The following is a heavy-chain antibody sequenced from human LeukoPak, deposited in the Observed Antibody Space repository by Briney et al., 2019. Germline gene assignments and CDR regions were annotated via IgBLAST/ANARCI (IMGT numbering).Heavy chain of an antibody. D-gene: IGHD1-26*01. CDR2: IYYSGST. V-gene: IGHV4-39*07. J-gene: IGHJ6*02. CDR1: GGSISSSSYY. Sequence: PSETLSLTCTVSGGSISSSSYYWGWIRQPPGKGLEWIGSIYYSGSTYYNPSLKSRVTISVDTSKNQFSLKLSSVTAADTAVYYCARIPTDGYDGNYFYYYYGMDVWGQGTTVTVSS. CDR3: ARIPTDGYDGNYFYYYYGMDV.